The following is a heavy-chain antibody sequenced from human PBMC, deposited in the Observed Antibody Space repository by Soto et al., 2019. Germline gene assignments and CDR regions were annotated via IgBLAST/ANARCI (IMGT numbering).Heavy chain of an antibody. J-gene: IGHJ1*01. Sequence: EVQLVESGGDLVQPGGSLRLSCEASGFIFSDQYMAWVRQAPGKWLEWVGRSRYKAVSYNRADAETVRGRFTISRDDSKITLFLQMNSLKTYDTAVYYGARGDFHHCGQGTLVTVSS. V-gene: IGHV3-72*01. CDR3: ARGDFHH. CDR1: GFIFSDQY. CDR2: SRYKAVSYNR.